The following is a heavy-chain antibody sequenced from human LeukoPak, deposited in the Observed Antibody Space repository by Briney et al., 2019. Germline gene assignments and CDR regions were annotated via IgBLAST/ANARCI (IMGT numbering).Heavy chain of an antibody. V-gene: IGHV4-59*06. Sequence: SETLSLTCTVSGGSISSYYWSWIRQHPGKGLEWIGYIYYSGSTYYNPSLKSRVTISVDTSKNQFSLKLSSVTAADTAVYYCAREKGGAVAVSYYFDYWGQGTLVTVSS. J-gene: IGHJ4*02. D-gene: IGHD6-19*01. CDR2: IYYSGST. CDR1: GGSISSYY. CDR3: AREKGGAVAVSYYFDY.